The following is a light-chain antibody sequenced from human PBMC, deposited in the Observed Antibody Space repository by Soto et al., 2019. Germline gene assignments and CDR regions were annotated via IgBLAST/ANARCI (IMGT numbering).Light chain of an antibody. Sequence: DIVMTQSPDSLAVSLCERATINCKSSQIVLYSSNNKNYLAWYQQKPGQPPKLLIYWASTRESGVPDRFSGSGSGTDFTLTISSLQAEDVAVYYCQQYYSTPITFGQGTRLEI. CDR2: WAS. CDR3: QQYYSTPIT. V-gene: IGKV4-1*01. J-gene: IGKJ5*01. CDR1: QIVLYSSNNKNY.